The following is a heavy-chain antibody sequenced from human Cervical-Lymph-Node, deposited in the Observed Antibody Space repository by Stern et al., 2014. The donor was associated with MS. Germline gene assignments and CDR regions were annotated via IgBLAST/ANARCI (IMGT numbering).Heavy chain of an antibody. CDR2: IYPGDSDT. CDR3: ARPFGSYEVVFDY. Sequence: EVQLVESGPEVKKPGESLKISCKASGYSFTTNWIGWVRQMPGKGLERIGIIYPGDSDTRYSPSFQGQVTISVDKSNNTAYLQWSSLKASDTAMYYCARPFGSYEVVFDYWGQGTLVTVSS. CDR1: GYSFTTNW. J-gene: IGHJ4*02. V-gene: IGHV5-51*03. D-gene: IGHD3-10*01.